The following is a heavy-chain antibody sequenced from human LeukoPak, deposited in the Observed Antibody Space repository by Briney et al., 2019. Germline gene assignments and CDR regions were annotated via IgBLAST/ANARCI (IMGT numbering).Heavy chain of an antibody. V-gene: IGHV3-48*03. CDR3: AKDLHGGYSSDY. D-gene: IGHD4-23*01. J-gene: IGHJ4*02. CDR2: ISSGGSTI. CDR1: GFSFSTYE. Sequence: GGSLRLSCAASGFSFSTYEMNWVRQAPGKGLEWVSYISSGGSTIYYADSVKGRFTISKDNSKATLYLQMNSLRPEDTAVYYCAKDLHGGYSSDYWGQGTLVTVFS.